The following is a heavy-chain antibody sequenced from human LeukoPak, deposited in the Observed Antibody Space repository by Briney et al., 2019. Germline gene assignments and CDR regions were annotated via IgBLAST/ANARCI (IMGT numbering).Heavy chain of an antibody. Sequence: SVKVSCKASGGTFSSYAISWVRQAPGQGLEWMGGVIPIFGTANYAQKFQGRVTITADESTSTAYMELSSLRSEDTAVYYCARSRGIPEYYFDYWGQGALVTVSS. V-gene: IGHV1-69*13. J-gene: IGHJ4*02. CDR3: ARSRGIPEYYFDY. CDR2: VIPIFGTA. CDR1: GGTFSSYA. D-gene: IGHD2-21*01.